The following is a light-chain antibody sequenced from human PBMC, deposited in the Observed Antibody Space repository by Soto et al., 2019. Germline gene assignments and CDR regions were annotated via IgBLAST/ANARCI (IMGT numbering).Light chain of an antibody. Sequence: GDRVTIPCRASQSVDIWLAWCQQKPGKAPKLLIHKASTLEDGVPSRFTGSGSGTDFTLTISSLQPDDVGTYYCHQYRDYPVTFGGGTKVEIK. V-gene: IGKV1-5*03. J-gene: IGKJ4*01. CDR3: HQYRDYPVT. CDR2: KAS. CDR1: QSVDIW.